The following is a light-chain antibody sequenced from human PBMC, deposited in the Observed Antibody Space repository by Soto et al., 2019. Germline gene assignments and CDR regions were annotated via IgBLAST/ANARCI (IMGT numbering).Light chain of an antibody. Sequence: ENVLTQSPCTLALSPGERATLSCRAGQTVTGSYLAWYPQKPGQTPNLLIYAASTRATGIPDRFSGSGSGTEFTLTISSLQSEDFELYYCQQYNNWPPTFGQGTKVDIK. CDR3: QQYNNWPPT. CDR2: AAS. CDR1: QTVTGSY. J-gene: IGKJ1*01. V-gene: IGKV3D-15*01.